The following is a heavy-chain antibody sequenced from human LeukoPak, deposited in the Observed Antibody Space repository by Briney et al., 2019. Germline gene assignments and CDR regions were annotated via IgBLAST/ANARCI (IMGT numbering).Heavy chain of an antibody. CDR3: ARDATRSVIVGAEDGFDY. Sequence: ASVKVSCKASGYTFSAYYIHWVRQAPGQGLEWMGWISAHNGNTNYAQKLQGRVTMTKDTSTTTAYMELRSLRSDDTAIYYCARDATRSVIVGAEDGFDYWGQGTLVTVSS. V-gene: IGHV1-18*04. D-gene: IGHD1-26*01. J-gene: IGHJ4*02. CDR2: ISAHNGNT. CDR1: GYTFSAYY.